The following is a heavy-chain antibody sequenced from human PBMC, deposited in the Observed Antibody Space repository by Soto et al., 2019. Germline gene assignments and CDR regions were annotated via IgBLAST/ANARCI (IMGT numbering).Heavy chain of an antibody. Sequence: EVQLLESGGGLVQPGGSLRLSCAASGFTFSSSAMSWVRQAPGQGLEWVSAVSATSGNTYYADSVKGRFTISRDNSKNTLCLQMNSLRAEDTAVYFCAKESSPRTYDLAYWGQGTLVTVSS. CDR2: VSATSGNT. D-gene: IGHD6-13*01. V-gene: IGHV3-23*01. CDR1: GFTFSSSA. CDR3: AKESSPRTYDLAY. J-gene: IGHJ4*02.